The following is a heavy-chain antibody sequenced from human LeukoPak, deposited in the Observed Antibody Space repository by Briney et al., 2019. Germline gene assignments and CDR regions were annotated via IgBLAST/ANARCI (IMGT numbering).Heavy chain of an antibody. Sequence: ASVKVSCKASGGTFSSYAISWVRQAPGQGLEWMGRIIPILGIANYAQKFQGRVTITADKSTSTAYMELSSLRSEDTAVYDCAGVNVGSRGDYAAYLPFDYWGQGTLVTVSS. V-gene: IGHV1-69*04. CDR3: AGVNVGSRGDYAAYLPFDY. J-gene: IGHJ4*02. CDR1: GGTFSSYA. CDR2: IIPILGIA. D-gene: IGHD4-17*01.